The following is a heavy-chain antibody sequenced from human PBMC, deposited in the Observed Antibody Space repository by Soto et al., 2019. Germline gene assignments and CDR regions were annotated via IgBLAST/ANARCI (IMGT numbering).Heavy chain of an antibody. CDR3: ARAGGEYYYDSSGPGRFDY. V-gene: IGHV1-69*13. D-gene: IGHD3-22*01. CDR2: IIPIFGTA. CDR1: GGTFSSYA. Sequence: GASVKVSCKASGGTFSSYAISWVRQAPGQGLEWMGGIIPIFGTANYAQKFQGRVTITADESTSTAYMELSSLRSEDTAVYYCARAGGEYYYDSSGPGRFDYWGQGTLVTVSS. J-gene: IGHJ4*02.